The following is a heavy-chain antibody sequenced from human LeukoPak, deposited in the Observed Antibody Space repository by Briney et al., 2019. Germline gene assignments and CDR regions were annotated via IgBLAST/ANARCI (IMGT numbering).Heavy chain of an antibody. V-gene: IGHV3-20*04. Sequence: PGGSLRLSCAASGFTFDDYGMSWVRQAPGKGLEWVSGINWNGGSTGYAGSVKGRFTISRDNAKNSLYLQMNGLRAEDTALYYCAREAYCSGGSCYFDYWGQGTLVTVSS. J-gene: IGHJ4*02. CDR2: INWNGGST. D-gene: IGHD2-15*01. CDR1: GFTFDDYG. CDR3: AREAYCSGGSCYFDY.